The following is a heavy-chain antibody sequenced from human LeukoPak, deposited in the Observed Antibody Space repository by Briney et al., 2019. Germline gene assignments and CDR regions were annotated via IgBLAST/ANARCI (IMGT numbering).Heavy chain of an antibody. D-gene: IGHD3-22*01. CDR1: GGSISSYY. CDR3: ARGYYDSSGYPKFDY. CDR2: IYTSGST. V-gene: IGHV4-4*07. J-gene: IGHJ4*02. Sequence: SETLSLTCTVSGGSISSYYWSWIRQPAGKGLEWSGRIYTSGSTNYNPSLKSRVTMSVDTSKNQFSLKLSSVTAADTAVYYCARGYYDSSGYPKFDYWGQGTLFTVSS.